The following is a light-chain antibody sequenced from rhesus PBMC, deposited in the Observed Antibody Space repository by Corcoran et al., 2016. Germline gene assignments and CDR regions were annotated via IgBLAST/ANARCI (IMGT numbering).Light chain of an antibody. CDR3: QQYNNSPLT. Sequence: DIQMTQSPSSLSASVGDTVPITCRASKSISSWLDRYQQKPGKAPKLLYYKASSLQSGVPSRFSGSGSWTDFTLTISSLQPEDFATYYCQQYNNSPLTFGGGTKVEIK. CDR1: KSISSW. V-gene: IGKV1-22*01. CDR2: KAS. J-gene: IGKJ4*01.